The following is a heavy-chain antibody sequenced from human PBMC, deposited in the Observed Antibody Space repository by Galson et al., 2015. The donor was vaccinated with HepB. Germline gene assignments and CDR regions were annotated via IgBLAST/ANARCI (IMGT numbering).Heavy chain of an antibody. V-gene: IGHV3-23*01. CDR2: ITGSGGNT. D-gene: IGHD3-10*01. CDR1: GFPFSSYG. J-gene: IGHJ5*02. CDR3: AKSPNYYGSGTKSWFDP. Sequence: LRLSCAASGFPFSSYGMNWVRQAPGKGPEWVSAITGSGGNTYYADSVKGRFTISRDNSRNTLYLQMNSLRAEDTAVYYCAKSPNYYGSGTKSWFDPWGQGTLVTVSS.